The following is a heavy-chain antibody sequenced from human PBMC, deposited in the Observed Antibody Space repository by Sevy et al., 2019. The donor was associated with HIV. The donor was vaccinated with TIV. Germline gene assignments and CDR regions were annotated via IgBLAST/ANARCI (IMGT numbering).Heavy chain of an antibody. CDR3: ARDQGAVVIVAATLFEY. D-gene: IGHD2-15*01. J-gene: IGHJ4*02. CDR1: GFTFSSYA. CDR2: ISYDGSNK. Sequence: GGSLRLSCAASGFTFSSYAMHWVRQAPGKGLEWVAVISYDGSNKYYADSVKGRFTISRDNCKNTLYLEMNSLRTEDTAVYYCARDQGAVVIVAATLFEYWGQGTLVTVSS. V-gene: IGHV3-30*04.